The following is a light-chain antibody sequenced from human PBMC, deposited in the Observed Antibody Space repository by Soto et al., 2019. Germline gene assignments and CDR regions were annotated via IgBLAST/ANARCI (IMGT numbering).Light chain of an antibody. V-gene: IGLV1-40*01. J-gene: IGLJ1*01. CDR3: GTWDSSLSIFV. CDR1: SSNIGAGYD. CDR2: GNS. Sequence: QSVLTQPPSVSGAPGQRVTISCTGSSSNIGAGYDVHWYHQLPGTAPKLLIYGNSNRPSGVPDRFSGSKSGTSASLAITGLQAEDEADYYCGTWDSSLSIFVFGTGTKVTVL.